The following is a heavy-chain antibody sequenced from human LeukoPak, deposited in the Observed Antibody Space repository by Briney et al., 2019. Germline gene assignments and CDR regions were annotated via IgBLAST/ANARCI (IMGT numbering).Heavy chain of an antibody. V-gene: IGHV4-59*01. J-gene: IGHJ4*02. CDR1: GGSISSYY. Sequence: SESLSLTCTVSGGSISSYYWSWIRQPPGKGLEWIGYIYYSGSTNYNPSLKSRVTISVDTSKNQFSLKLSSVTAADTAVYYCARDLGGSSADYWGQGTLVTVSS. CDR2: IYYSGST. D-gene: IGHD6-6*01. CDR3: ARDLGGSSADY.